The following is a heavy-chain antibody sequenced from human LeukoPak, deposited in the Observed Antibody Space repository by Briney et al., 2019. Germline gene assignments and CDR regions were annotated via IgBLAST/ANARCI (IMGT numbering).Heavy chain of an antibody. CDR2: ISSSGSTI. CDR3: ARSKAMVRGVNRGNWFDP. D-gene: IGHD3-10*01. J-gene: IGHJ5*02. CDR1: GFTFSDYY. Sequence: GGSLRLSCAASGFTFSDYYMSWIRQAPGKGLEWVSYISSSGSTIYYADSVKGRFTISRDNAKNSLYLQMNSLRAEDTAVYYCARSKAMVRGVNRGNWFDPWGQGTLVTVSS. V-gene: IGHV3-11*01.